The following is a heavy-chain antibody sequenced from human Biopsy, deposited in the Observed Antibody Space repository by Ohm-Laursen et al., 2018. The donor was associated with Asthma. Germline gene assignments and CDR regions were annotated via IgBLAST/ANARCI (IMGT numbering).Heavy chain of an antibody. Sequence: SDTLSLTCTVSGGSVSSGSYYWSWIRQPPGKGLEWIGYIYYTGSTNYNPSLKSRVTISVDTSKNQFSLKLSSVTAADAAVYYCASGGTADALDYWGQGTLVTVSS. CDR3: ASGGTADALDY. J-gene: IGHJ4*02. CDR2: IYYTGST. CDR1: GGSVSSGSYY. V-gene: IGHV4-61*01. D-gene: IGHD3-16*01.